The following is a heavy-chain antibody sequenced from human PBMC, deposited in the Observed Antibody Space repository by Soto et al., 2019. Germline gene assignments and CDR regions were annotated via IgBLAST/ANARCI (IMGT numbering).Heavy chain of an antibody. V-gene: IGHV4-30-4*01. CDR1: GGSISSGDYY. CDR2: SYYSGST. CDR3: ASVYGWNCTSTSCPFDY. Sequence: PSETLSLTCTVSGGSISSGDYYRSWIRQPPGKGLEWIGYSYYSGSTYYNPSLKRRVTISVDTSKNQFSLKRSSVTAADTAVYYCASVYGWNCTSTSCPFDYWGQGTLVTVSS. D-gene: IGHD2-2*01. J-gene: IGHJ4*02.